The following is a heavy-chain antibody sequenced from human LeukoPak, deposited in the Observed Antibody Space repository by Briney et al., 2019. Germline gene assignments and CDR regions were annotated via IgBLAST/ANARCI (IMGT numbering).Heavy chain of an antibody. Sequence: PGGSLRLSCAASGFTFSFYEMNWVRQAPGKGLEWVSFISSSGSTIYYADSVKGRFTISRDNAKNSLYLQMNSLRAEDTAVYYCARDGGRTTTYDYVDWGQGTLVTVSS. CDR1: GFTFSFYE. V-gene: IGHV3-48*03. CDR3: ARDGGRTTTYDYVD. D-gene: IGHD3-10*02. CDR2: ISSSGSTI. J-gene: IGHJ4*02.